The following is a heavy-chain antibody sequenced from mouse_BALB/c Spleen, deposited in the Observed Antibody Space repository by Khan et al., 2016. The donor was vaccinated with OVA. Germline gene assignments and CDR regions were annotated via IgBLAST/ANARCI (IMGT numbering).Heavy chain of an antibody. J-gene: IGHJ3*01. CDR2: ISTYYGDA. Sequence: QVRLQQSGAELVRPGVSVKISCKGSGYTFTDFTMHWVKQSHAMSLEWIGVISTYYGDATYNQKFKDKATMTVDKSSSTAYMELARLKSEDSAIYSCTRGGGGNRFAYWGQGTLVTVSA. CDR3: TRGGGGNRFAY. V-gene: IGHV1S137*01. CDR1: GYTFTDFT.